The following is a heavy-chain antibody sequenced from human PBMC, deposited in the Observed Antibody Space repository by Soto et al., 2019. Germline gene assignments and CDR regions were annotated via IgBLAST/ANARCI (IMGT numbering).Heavy chain of an antibody. CDR3: AKGEPNWSRLTRYFDL. V-gene: IGHV3-23*01. CDR1: GFTFSSSA. Sequence: EVQVLESGGGLAQPGGSLRISCAASGFTFSSSAMNWVRQAPGRGLEWVSGISGSGTTTDYANSVRGRFTISRDNSKNTVYLQMNSLRAEDTAVYYCAKGEPNWSRLTRYFDLWGRGTLVTVSS. CDR2: ISGSGTTT. J-gene: IGHJ2*01. D-gene: IGHD1-1*01.